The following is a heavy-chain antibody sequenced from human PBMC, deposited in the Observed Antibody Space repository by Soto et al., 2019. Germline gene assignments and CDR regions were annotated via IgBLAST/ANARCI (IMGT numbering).Heavy chain of an antibody. CDR1: GFTFSSYA. CDR3: ARDPNGDNWFDP. CDR2: ISYDGSNK. V-gene: IGHV3-30-3*01. Sequence: GGSLRLSCAASGFTFSSYAMHWVRQAPGKGLEWVAVISYDGSNKYYADSVKGRFTISRDNSKNTLYLQMNSLRAEDTAVYYCARDPNGDNWFDPWGQGTLVTFSS. J-gene: IGHJ5*02. D-gene: IGHD2-8*01.